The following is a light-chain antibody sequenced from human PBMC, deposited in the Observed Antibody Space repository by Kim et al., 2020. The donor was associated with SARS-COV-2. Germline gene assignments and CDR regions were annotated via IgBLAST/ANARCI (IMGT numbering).Light chain of an antibody. V-gene: IGLV3-1*01. J-gene: IGLJ2*01. CDR3: QAWDSSTVV. CDR2: QDT. Sequence: PGQTAPISGSGDKMVDKNACWFQQKPGQSPVVVIYQDTKRSSGIPERFSGSNSGNTATLTIRGTQALDVADYYCQAWDSSTVVFGGGTQLTVL. CDR1: KMVDKN.